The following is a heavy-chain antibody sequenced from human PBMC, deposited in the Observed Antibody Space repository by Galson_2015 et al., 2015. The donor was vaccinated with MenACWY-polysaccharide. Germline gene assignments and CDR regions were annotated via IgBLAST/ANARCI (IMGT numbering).Heavy chain of an antibody. CDR1: GFTFSHYW. CDR2: IKQDGSEK. CDR3: ASQTWTGYFDY. J-gene: IGHJ4*02. V-gene: IGHV3-7*03. D-gene: IGHD3-10*01. Sequence: LRLSCAASGFTFSHYWMRWVRQAPGKGLEWVANIKQDGSEKYYVDSVKVRFTISRDNAKTSLYLQMNSLRAEDTAMYYCASQTWTGYFDYWGQGILVTVSS.